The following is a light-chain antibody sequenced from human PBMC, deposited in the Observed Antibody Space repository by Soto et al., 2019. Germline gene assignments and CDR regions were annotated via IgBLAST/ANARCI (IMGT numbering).Light chain of an antibody. CDR2: DTS. V-gene: IGKV3-11*01. Sequence: EIVLTQSPATLPLSPGERATLSCRASQSVTSYLGWYQRKPGQAPRLLIYDTSNRATGIPARFSGSGSGTDFTLTISSREPNDFSVYSCQQRSNWPSTFGGRTKVDIK. CDR1: QSVTSY. CDR3: QQRSNWPST. J-gene: IGKJ4*01.